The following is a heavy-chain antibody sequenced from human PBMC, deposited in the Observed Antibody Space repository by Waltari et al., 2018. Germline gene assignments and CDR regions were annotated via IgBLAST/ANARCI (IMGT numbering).Heavy chain of an antibody. CDR1: GYNFIDYY. J-gene: IGHJ6*02. D-gene: IGHD2-15*01. CDR2: INPKSGGK. V-gene: IGHV1-2*06. CDR3: ARGQYSTLYDMDV. Sequence: QVQLVQSGAEVKKPGASVKVSCKASGYNFIDYYLHWVRQAPGQGLEWMGRINPKSGGKNFAQKLQDRVTMTGDTSISTAYMELTSLTSDDTAVYFCARGQYSTLYDMDVWGQGTTVIVSS.